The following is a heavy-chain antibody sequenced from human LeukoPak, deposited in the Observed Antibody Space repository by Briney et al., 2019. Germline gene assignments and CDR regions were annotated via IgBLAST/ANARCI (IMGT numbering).Heavy chain of an antibody. J-gene: IGHJ6*02. Sequence: PSETLSLTCTVSGGSISSGDYYWSWIRQPPGKGLEWIGYIYYSGSTYYNPSLKSRVTISVDTSKNQFSLKLSSVTAADTAVYYCARGIGSALHYYYGMDVWGQGTTVTVSS. V-gene: IGHV4-30-4*01. D-gene: IGHD1-26*01. CDR3: ARGIGSALHYYYGMDV. CDR2: IYYSGST. CDR1: GGSISSGDYY.